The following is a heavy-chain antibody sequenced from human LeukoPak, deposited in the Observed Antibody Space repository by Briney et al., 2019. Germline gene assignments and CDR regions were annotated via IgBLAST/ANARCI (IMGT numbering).Heavy chain of an antibody. Sequence: SGGSLRLSCAASGFTFSSYAMSWVRQAPGKGLEWVSAISGSGGSTYYADSVKGRFTISRDNSGNTLYLQMHSLRAEDTAIYYCAKYFDTSSYYYVNWGQGTLVTVSS. V-gene: IGHV3-23*01. CDR3: AKYFDTSSYYYVN. CDR2: ISGSGGST. J-gene: IGHJ4*02. D-gene: IGHD3-22*01. CDR1: GFTFSSYA.